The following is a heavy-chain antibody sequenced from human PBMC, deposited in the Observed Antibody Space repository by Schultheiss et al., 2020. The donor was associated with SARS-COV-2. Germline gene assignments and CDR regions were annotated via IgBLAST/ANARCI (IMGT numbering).Heavy chain of an antibody. V-gene: IGHV3-21*01. CDR2: ISSSSSYI. J-gene: IGHJ6*02. CDR3: ASGVWQLEFFSYYYGMDV. D-gene: IGHD6-6*01. Sequence: GESLKISCAASGFTFSSYSMNWVRQAPGKGLEWVSSISSSSSYIYYADSVKGRFTISRDNAKNSLYLQMNSLRAEDTAVYYCASGVWQLEFFSYYYGMDVWGQGTTVTVSS. CDR1: GFTFSSYS.